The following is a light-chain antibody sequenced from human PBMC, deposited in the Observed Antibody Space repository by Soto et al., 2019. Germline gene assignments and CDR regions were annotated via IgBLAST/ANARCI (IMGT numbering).Light chain of an antibody. CDR1: YSDVGGYNR. Sequence: QSALTQPASVSGFPGQSITISCTGTYSDVGGYNRVSWYQHHPGKAPKMLIFEVSTRPSGISDRFSGSKSGDTASLTISGLQAEDEADYYCVSYIESTVTHWVFGGGTKLTVL. J-gene: IGLJ3*02. CDR3: VSYIESTVTHWV. CDR2: EVS. V-gene: IGLV2-14*01.